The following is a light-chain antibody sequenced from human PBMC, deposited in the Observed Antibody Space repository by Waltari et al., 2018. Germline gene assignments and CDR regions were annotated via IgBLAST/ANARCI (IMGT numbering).Light chain of an antibody. Sequence: DTVMTQSPAILSVSPGQRATLSCRTSQTVTSNLAWYQQKPGQAPRLLMYGASTRATGSPARFSGSGSGTEFTLTISSLQSEDFAVYYCQQYNNWPQTFGQGTKVEIK. CDR2: GAS. J-gene: IGKJ1*01. CDR1: QTVTSN. CDR3: QQYNNWPQT. V-gene: IGKV3-15*01.